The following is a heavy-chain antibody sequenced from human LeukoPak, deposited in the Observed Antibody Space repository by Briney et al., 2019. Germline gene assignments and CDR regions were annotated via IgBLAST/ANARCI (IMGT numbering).Heavy chain of an antibody. D-gene: IGHD6-6*01. J-gene: IGHJ6*03. CDR3: ATAAVAARPGDPRNYYYMDV. CDR1: GYTLTELS. CDR2: FDPEDGET. V-gene: IGHV1-24*01. Sequence: ASVKVSCKVSGYTLTELSMHWVRQAPGKGLEWMGGFDPEDGETIYAQKFQGRVTMTEDTSTDTAYMELSSLRSEDTAVYYCATAAVAARPGDPRNYYYMDVWGKGTTVTVSS.